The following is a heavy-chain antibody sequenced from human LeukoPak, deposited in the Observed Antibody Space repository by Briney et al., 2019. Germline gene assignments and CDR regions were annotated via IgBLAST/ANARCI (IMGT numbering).Heavy chain of an antibody. CDR3: VRDGEGVAISVNYWFDP. Sequence: GASVKVSCKASGFTSTSYDINWVRQASGQGLEWMGWMNPNNGNTGYAQKFQGRVTMTRDTSISTAYMELRDLRSEDTAVYYCVRDGEGVAISVNYWFDPWGQGTLVTVSS. V-gene: IGHV1-8*01. J-gene: IGHJ5*02. CDR1: GFTSTSYD. D-gene: IGHD3-10*01. CDR2: MNPNNGNT.